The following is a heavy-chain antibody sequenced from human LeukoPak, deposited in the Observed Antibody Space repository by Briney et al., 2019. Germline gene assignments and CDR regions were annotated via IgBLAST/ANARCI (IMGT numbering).Heavy chain of an antibody. J-gene: IGHJ4*02. Sequence: GASLRLSCAASGFTFSSYAMSWVRQAPGKGLEWVSAISGSGGSTYYADSVKGRFTISRDNSKNTLYLQMNSLRAEDTAVYYCAKEGSSSWYEDYFDYWGQGTLVTVSS. CDR3: AKEGSSSWYEDYFDY. V-gene: IGHV3-23*01. CDR1: GFTFSSYA. CDR2: ISGSGGST. D-gene: IGHD6-13*01.